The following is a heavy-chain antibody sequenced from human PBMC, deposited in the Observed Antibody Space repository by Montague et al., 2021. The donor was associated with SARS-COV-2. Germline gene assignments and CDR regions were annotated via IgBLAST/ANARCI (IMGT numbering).Heavy chain of an antibody. Sequence: SETLSLTCTVSGDSISTSYWAWIRQPPGKGLEWIGYVYYSGRSSYNSSLKSRVTISVDTSKNQVSLNLRSVTAADTAAYYCARDDIVLQGVTKGMDVWGQGTTVTVSS. V-gene: IGHV4-59*01. D-gene: IGHD3-10*01. CDR3: ARDDIVLQGVTKGMDV. J-gene: IGHJ6*02. CDR1: GDSISTSY. CDR2: VYYSGRS.